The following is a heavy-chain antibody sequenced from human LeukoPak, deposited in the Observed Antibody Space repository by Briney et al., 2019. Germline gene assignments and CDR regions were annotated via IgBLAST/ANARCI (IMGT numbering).Heavy chain of an antibody. CDR2: IWYDGRNK. J-gene: IGHJ6*03. CDR3: AKESGPSDYGDYEEYYYYYMDV. Sequence: GGSLCLSCALSLFTFCRYGMHGVRQSPRKGGEGVTVIWYDGRNKYYADSVKGRFTISRDNSKNTLYLQMNSLIAQDTAVYYCAKESGPSDYGDYEEYYYYYMDVWGKGTTVTVSS. CDR1: LFTFCRYG. V-gene: IGHV3-33*06. D-gene: IGHD4-17*01.